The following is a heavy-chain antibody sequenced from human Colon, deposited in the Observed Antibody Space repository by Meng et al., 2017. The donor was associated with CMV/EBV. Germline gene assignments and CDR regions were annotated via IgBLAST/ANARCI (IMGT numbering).Heavy chain of an antibody. CDR3: ARAPDIGGRPPGPFQY. V-gene: IGHV4-34*01. D-gene: IGHD5-12*01. J-gene: IGHJ4*02. CDR1: GESFSGFY. Sequence: QAQLQQWGAALLTPPETLSLTCAVYGESFSGFYWSWIRQPPGKGLEWIGEINHSGSTNYNPSLKSRVTISVDTSKNQFSLKLSSVTAADTAVYYCARAPDIGGRPPGPFQYWSQGALVTVSS. CDR2: INHSGST.